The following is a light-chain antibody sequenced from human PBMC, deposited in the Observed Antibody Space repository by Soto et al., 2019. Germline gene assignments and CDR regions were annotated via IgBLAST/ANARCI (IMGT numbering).Light chain of an antibody. CDR3: NSYTRANTLV. V-gene: IGLV2-14*01. Sequence: QSVLTQPASVSGSPGQSITISCTGTSSDVGAYASVSWFQQHPGKAPKLIIYEVTHRPSGVSIRFPASKSGNTASLTISGLQAEDEADYYCNSYTRANTLVFGTGTRSPS. J-gene: IGLJ1*01. CDR1: SSDVGAYAS. CDR2: EVT.